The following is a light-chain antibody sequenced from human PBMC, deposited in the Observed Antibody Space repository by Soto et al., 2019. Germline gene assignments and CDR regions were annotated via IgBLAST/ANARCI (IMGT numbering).Light chain of an antibody. CDR3: QQYGSSPGT. Sequence: DIQMTQSPSTLSASVGDRVTITCRASQSISVWLAWYQQKAGKAPNLLIYKASRLESGVPSRFSGSGSETDFTLTISRLEPEDFAVYYCQQYGSSPGTFGQGTKVDIK. CDR2: KAS. V-gene: IGKV1-5*03. CDR1: QSISVW. J-gene: IGKJ1*01.